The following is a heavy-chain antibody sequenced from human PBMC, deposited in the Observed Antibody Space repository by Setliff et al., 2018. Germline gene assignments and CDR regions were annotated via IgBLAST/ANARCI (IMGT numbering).Heavy chain of an antibody. J-gene: IGHJ3*02. CDR2: IYHGDSDT. CDR3: ARLRIALWRDDAFDI. V-gene: IGHV5-51*01. D-gene: IGHD6-13*01. CDR1: GYSFTSYW. Sequence: PGESLKISCKGSGYSFTSYWIGWVRQMPGKGPEWMGIIYHGDSDTRYSPSFQGQVTISADKSISTAYLQWSSLKASDTAMYYCARLRIALWRDDAFDIWGQGTMVTVSS.